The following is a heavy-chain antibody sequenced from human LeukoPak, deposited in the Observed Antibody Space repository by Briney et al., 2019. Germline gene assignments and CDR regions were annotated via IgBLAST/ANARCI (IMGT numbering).Heavy chain of an antibody. V-gene: IGHV3-48*01. CDR2: ISPGTTTI. CDR3: ARAPYSGTYQPFDY. CDR1: GSAFSSYS. Sequence: GGSLRLSCAASGSAFSSYSMNWVRQAPGKGLEWLSYISPGTTTIYYADSVKGRFTISGDNAEDSLFLQMNSLRAEDTAVYYCARAPYSGTYQPFDYWGQGTLVTVSS. J-gene: IGHJ4*02. D-gene: IGHD1-26*01.